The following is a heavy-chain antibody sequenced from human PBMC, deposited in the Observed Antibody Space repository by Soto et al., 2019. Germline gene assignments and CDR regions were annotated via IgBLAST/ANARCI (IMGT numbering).Heavy chain of an antibody. CDR3: ARDLQYYYGSGSYYNKPNWFDP. Sequence: GASVKVSCKTSGYTFTSYYMHWVRQAPGQGLEWMGIINPSGGSTSYAQKFQGRVTMTRDTSTSTVYMELSSLRSEDTAVYYCARDLQYYYGSGSYYNKPNWFDPWGQGTLVTVSS. CDR2: INPSGGST. V-gene: IGHV1-46*01. J-gene: IGHJ5*02. D-gene: IGHD3-10*01. CDR1: GYTFTSYY.